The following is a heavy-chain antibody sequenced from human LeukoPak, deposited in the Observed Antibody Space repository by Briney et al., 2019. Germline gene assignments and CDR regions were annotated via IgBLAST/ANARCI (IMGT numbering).Heavy chain of an antibody. CDR2: IYYSGST. CDR1: GGSISSYY. CDR3: ARDHVAFEAFDI. J-gene: IGHJ3*02. D-gene: IGHD2-21*01. Sequence: PSETLSLTCTVSGGSISSYYWSWIRQPLGKGLEWIGYIYYSGSTNYNPSLKSRVTISVDTSKNQFSLKLSSVTAADTAVYYCARDHVAFEAFDIWGQGTMVTVSS. V-gene: IGHV4-59*01.